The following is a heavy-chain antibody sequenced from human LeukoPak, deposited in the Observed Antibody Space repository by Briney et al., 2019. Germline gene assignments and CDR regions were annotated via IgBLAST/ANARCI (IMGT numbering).Heavy chain of an antibody. J-gene: IGHJ4*02. CDR3: AKDLYYYGSGNYIDY. CDR1: GFSFSTYG. CDR2: ISGSGGSR. D-gene: IGHD3-10*01. V-gene: IGHV3-23*01. Sequence: SGGSLRLSCAASGFSFSTYGMRWVRQAPGKGLEWVSAISGSGGSRYPADSVKGRFTISRDNSKNTLYLQMNSLRAEDTAIYYCAKDLYYYGSGNYIDYWGQGTLVTVSS.